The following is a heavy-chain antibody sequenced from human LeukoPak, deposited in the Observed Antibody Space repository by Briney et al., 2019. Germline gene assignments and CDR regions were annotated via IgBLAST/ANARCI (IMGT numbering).Heavy chain of an antibody. J-gene: IGHJ6*02. D-gene: IGHD4-17*01. CDR1: GYTFTNYY. CDR3: ARDTRTMTAVTRGQHYYYGLDV. V-gene: IGHV1-46*01. Sequence: GASVRVSCKASGYTFTNYYLHWVRQAPGHGLEWMAIINPSDGGTYYEQKLQGRVTVTRDTSTSTVYMELSSLSSEDTAVYYCARDTRTMTAVTRGQHYYYGLDVWGQGTTVTVSS. CDR2: INPSDGGT.